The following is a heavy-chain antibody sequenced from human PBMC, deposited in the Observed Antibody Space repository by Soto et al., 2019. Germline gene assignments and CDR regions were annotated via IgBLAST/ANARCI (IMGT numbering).Heavy chain of an antibody. CDR2: IYYSGST. D-gene: IGHD3-3*01. J-gene: IGHJ6*02. V-gene: IGHV4-59*01. CDR1: GGSISSYY. Sequence: SETLSLTCTVSGGSISSYYWSWIRQPPGKGLEWIGYIYYSGSTNYNPSLTSRVTISVDTSKNQFSLKLSSVTAADTAVYYCARGYYDFWSGRYYYYGMDVWGQGTTVTVSS. CDR3: ARGYYDFWSGRYYYYGMDV.